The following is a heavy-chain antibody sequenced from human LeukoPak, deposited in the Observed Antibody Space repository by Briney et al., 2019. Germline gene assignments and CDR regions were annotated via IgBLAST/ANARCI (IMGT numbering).Heavy chain of an antibody. CDR3: ARHLFVSSSSWYGALDY. D-gene: IGHD6-13*01. V-gene: IGHV4-39*01. CDR2: IYYSGST. J-gene: IGHJ4*02. CDR1: GGSISSSSYY. Sequence: PSETLSLTCTVSGGSISSSSYYWGWIRQPPGKGLEWIGSIYYSGSTYYNPSLKSRVTISVDTSKNRFSLKLSSVTAADTAVYYCARHLFVSSSSWYGALDYWGQGTLVTVSS.